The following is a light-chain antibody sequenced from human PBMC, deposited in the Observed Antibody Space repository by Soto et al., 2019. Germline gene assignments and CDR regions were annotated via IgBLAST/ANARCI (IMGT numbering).Light chain of an antibody. CDR2: DAS. CDR3: QQYDNLPIT. V-gene: IGKV1-33*01. CDR1: QDISNY. Sequence: DIQMTQSPSSLSASVGDRVTITCQASQDISNYLNWYQQKPGKDPKLLIYDASNLETGVPSRFSGSGSGTDFTFTISSLQHEDIATYYCQQYDNLPITFGGGTKVEIK. J-gene: IGKJ4*01.